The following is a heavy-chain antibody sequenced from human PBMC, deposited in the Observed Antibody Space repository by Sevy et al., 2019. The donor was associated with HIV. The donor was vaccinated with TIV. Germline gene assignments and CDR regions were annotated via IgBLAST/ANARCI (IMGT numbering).Heavy chain of an antibody. CDR1: GFTVNDKY. CDR2: IFSSGST. D-gene: IGHD6-13*01. CDR3: ARYPIPSSSYFQH. J-gene: IGHJ1*01. V-gene: IGHV3-66*02. Sequence: GGSLRLSCAISGFTVNDKYIIWVRQAPGKGLEWVSVIFSSGSTYYADSAKGRFTISRDNSKNTVDLQMNSVRAEDTAVYYCARYPIPSSSYFQHWGQGTLVTVSS.